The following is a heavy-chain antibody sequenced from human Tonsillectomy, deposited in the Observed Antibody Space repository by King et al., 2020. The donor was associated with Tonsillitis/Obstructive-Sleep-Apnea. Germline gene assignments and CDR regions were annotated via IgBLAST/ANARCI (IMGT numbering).Heavy chain of an antibody. CDR2: INHSGST. CDR3: ARQGGEFGVFDN. CDR1: GGSFRGFY. J-gene: IGHJ3*02. Sequence: VQLQQWGAGLLKPSETLSLTCAVYGGSFRGFYWSWIRQPPGKGLEWIGEINHSGSTNYNPSLKSRVTISVDTSENQFSLKLTSVTAADAAVYYCARQGGEFGVFDNWGQGTMVTVSS. V-gene: IGHV4-34*01. D-gene: IGHD3-16*01.